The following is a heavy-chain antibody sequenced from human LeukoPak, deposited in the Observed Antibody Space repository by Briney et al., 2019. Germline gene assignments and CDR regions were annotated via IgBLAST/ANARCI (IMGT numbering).Heavy chain of an antibody. CDR3: ASSGSYRLAFDI. V-gene: IGHV4-39*01. Sequence: SETLSLNCTVSGGSISSSSYYWGWIRQPPGKGLERIGSIYYSGSTYYNPSLKSRVTISVDTSTNQFSLKLSAVTAADTAVYYCASSGSYRLAFDIWGQGTMVTVSS. D-gene: IGHD1-26*01. CDR1: GGSISSSSYY. J-gene: IGHJ3*02. CDR2: IYYSGST.